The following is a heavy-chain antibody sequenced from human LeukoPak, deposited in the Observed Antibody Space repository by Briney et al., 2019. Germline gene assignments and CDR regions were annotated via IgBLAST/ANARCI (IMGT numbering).Heavy chain of an antibody. CDR3: ARGDGSSSWYSSFDY. Sequence: SQTLSLTCTVSGGSISSGDYYWSWIRQPPGKGLEWIGYIYYSGSTYYNPSLKSRVTISVDTSKNQFSLKLSSVTAADTAVYYCARGDGSSSWYSSFDYWGQGTLVTVSS. CDR2: IYYSGST. D-gene: IGHD6-13*01. J-gene: IGHJ4*02. CDR1: GGSISSGDYY. V-gene: IGHV4-30-4*08.